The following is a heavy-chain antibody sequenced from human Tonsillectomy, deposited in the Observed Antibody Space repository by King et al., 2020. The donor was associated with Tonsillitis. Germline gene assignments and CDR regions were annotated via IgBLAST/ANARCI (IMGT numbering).Heavy chain of an antibody. J-gene: IGHJ2*01. CDR2: IYYSGST. V-gene: IGHV4-31*01. D-gene: IGHD1-26*01. CDR3: ARGPYGGTFYSRDCDL. Sequence: VQLQESGPGLVKPSQTLSLTCTVSGDSISSGGYYWSWIRQHPGKGLEWIGYIYYSGSTYYNPSLKSLITISVDTSKNQFSLKLTSVTAADTAVYYCARGPYGGTFYSRDCDLWGRGTLVTVSS. CDR1: GDSISSGGYY.